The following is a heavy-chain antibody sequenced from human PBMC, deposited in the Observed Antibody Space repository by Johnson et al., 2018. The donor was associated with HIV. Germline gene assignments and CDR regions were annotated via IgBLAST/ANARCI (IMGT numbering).Heavy chain of an antibody. V-gene: IGHV3-64*01. CDR1: GFTFSSYA. CDR2: ISGSGGST. Sequence: VQLVGSGGGVVQPGRSLRLSCAASGFTFSSYAMHWVRQAPGKGLEWVSTISGSGGSTYYANSVKGRFTISRDNSKNTLYLQMGSLRAEDMAVYYCARGGLEMATITDAFDIWGQGTMVTVSS. CDR3: ARGGLEMATITDAFDI. J-gene: IGHJ3*02. D-gene: IGHD5-24*01.